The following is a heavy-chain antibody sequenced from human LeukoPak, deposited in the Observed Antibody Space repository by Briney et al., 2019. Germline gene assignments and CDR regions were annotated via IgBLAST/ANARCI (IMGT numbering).Heavy chain of an antibody. Sequence: GGSLRLSCAASGFTFSSYGMHWVRQAPGKGLEWVAVISYDGSNKYYADSVKGRFTISRDNSKNTLYLQMNSLRAEDTTVYYCAKGRYYDILTGPVRNWGQGTLVTVSS. V-gene: IGHV3-30*18. CDR3: AKGRYYDILTGPVRN. D-gene: IGHD3-9*01. J-gene: IGHJ4*02. CDR1: GFTFSSYG. CDR2: ISYDGSNK.